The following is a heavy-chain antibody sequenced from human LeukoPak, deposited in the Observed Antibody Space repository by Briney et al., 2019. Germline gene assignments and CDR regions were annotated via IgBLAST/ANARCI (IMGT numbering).Heavy chain of an antibody. Sequence: PGGSLRLSCAASGFTFSSYGMNWVRQAPGKGLEWVSGISGDAGRTYYADSVKGRFTISRDNAKNSLYLQMSSLRAEDTAVYYCARRLDCWGQGTLVTVSS. CDR2: ISGDAGRT. V-gene: IGHV3-23*01. J-gene: IGHJ4*02. D-gene: IGHD1-1*01. CDR3: ARRLDC. CDR1: GFTFSSYG.